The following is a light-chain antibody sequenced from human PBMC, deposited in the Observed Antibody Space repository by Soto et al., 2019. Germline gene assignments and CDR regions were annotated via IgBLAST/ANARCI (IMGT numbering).Light chain of an antibody. CDR3: QQYGSSQS. J-gene: IGKJ1*01. CDR1: QSVSSSY. CDR2: GAS. V-gene: IGKV3-20*01. Sequence: EIVLTQSPGTLSLSPGERATLSCRASQSVSSSYLAWYQQKPGQAPRLLIYGASSMATGIPDRFSGSGSGTAFTLTISRLEPEDFAVYYCQQYGSSQSFDQGTKVEIK.